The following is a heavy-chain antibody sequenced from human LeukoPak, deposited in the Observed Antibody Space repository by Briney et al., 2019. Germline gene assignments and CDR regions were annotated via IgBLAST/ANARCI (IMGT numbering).Heavy chain of an antibody. CDR3: ARGSQRYFDWSSADY. V-gene: IGHV3-21*01. D-gene: IGHD3-9*01. J-gene: IGHJ4*02. Sequence: GGSLRLSCAASGFTFSSYSMNWVRQAPGKGLEWVSSISSSSYIYYADSVKGRFTISRDNAKNSLYLQMNSLRAEDTAVYYCARGSQRYFDWSSADYWGQGTLVTVSS. CDR2: ISSSSYI. CDR1: GFTFSSYS.